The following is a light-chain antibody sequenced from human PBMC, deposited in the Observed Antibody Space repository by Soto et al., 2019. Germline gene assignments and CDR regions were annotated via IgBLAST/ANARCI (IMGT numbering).Light chain of an antibody. J-gene: IGLJ1*01. V-gene: IGLV2-14*01. Sequence: QSALTQPASVSGSPGQSITISCTGTISDLGDYKFVSWYQQHPGEAPKLIIFDVSNRPSGVSHRFSGSKSGNTASLTISGLPAEDESDYSCTSYTNGISYVFGTGTKLTVL. CDR1: ISDLGDYKF. CDR2: DVS. CDR3: TSYTNGISYV.